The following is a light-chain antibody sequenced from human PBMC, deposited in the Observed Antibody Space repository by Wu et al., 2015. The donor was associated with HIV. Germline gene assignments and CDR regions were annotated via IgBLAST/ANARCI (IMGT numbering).Light chain of an antibody. CDR3: QKYNTAPWT. J-gene: IGKJ1*01. V-gene: IGKV1-27*01. CDR1: QGITNY. Sequence: DIQMTQSPSSLSASVGDRVTITCRASQGITNYLARYQQKPGKVPKVLIYAASTLQSGAPSRFSGSGSGTDFTLTISSLQPEDVATYYCQKYNTAPWTFGQGTKVEIK. CDR2: AAS.